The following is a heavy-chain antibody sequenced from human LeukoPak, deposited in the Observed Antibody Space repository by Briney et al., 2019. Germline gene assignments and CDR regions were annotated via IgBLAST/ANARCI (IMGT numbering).Heavy chain of an antibody. CDR2: IYYSGST. CDR3: AKVHARYYFDY. Sequence: SETLSLTCTVSGGSISSYYWSWIRQPPGKGLEWIGYIYYSGSTNYNPSLKSRVTISVDTSKNQFSLKLSSVTAADTAVYYCAKVHARYYFDYWGQGTLVTVSS. J-gene: IGHJ4*02. CDR1: GGSISSYY. V-gene: IGHV4-59*12.